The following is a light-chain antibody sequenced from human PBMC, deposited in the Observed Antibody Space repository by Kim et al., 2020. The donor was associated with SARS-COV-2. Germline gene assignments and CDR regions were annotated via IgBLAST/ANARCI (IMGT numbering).Light chain of an antibody. CDR2: DDR. CDR1: DPYNGENA. CDR3: ATWDDTLRGPV. J-gene: IGLJ3*02. V-gene: IGLV1-36*01. Sequence: RSGTRYCSGTDPYNGENAVNLSHQVPGKPAKLLIYDDRGVPSGGSDRLSGSKSGTSASLAISGLQSEDDSDYYCATWDDTLRGPVFGGGTRLTVL.